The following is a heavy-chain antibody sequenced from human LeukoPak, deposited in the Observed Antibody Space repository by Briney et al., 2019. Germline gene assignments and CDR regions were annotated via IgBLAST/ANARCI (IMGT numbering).Heavy chain of an antibody. CDR1: GYTFTSYG. Sequence: ASVKVSCKASGYTFTSYGISWVRQAPGQGLEWMGWISAYNGNTNYAQKFQGRVTITADESTSTACMELSSLRSEDTAVYYCARGHGGNLVYPFQHWGQGTLVTVSS. J-gene: IGHJ1*01. CDR2: ISAYNGNT. V-gene: IGHV1-18*01. CDR3: ARGHGGNLVYPFQH. D-gene: IGHD4-23*01.